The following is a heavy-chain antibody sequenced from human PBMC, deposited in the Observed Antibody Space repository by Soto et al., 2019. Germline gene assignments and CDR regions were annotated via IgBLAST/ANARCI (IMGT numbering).Heavy chain of an antibody. Sequence: ETLSLTCTASGGSISSYYWGWIRQPPGKGLEWIGSIYYSGSTYYNPSLKSRVTISVDTSKNQFFLKLSSVTAADTAVYYCARHFVLRYFDWLLHFDYWGQGTLVTVSS. D-gene: IGHD3-9*01. CDR3: ARHFVLRYFDWLLHFDY. CDR2: IYYSGST. CDR1: GGSISSYY. V-gene: IGHV4-39*01. J-gene: IGHJ4*02.